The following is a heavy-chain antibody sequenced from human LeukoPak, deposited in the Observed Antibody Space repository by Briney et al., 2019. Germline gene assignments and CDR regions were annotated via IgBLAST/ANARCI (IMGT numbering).Heavy chain of an antibody. J-gene: IGHJ4*02. V-gene: IGHV3-11*04. CDR2: ITNGGSTI. CDR3: VRDGGVSGYDLLDY. Sequence: GGSLRLSCAASGFTFSDYNMNWVRQAPGKGLEWVSYITNGGSTIHHADSVKGRFTISRDNAKKTLYLQMNSLRAEDTAVYYCVRDGGVSGYDLLDYWGQGTLVTVSS. D-gene: IGHD5-12*01. CDR1: GFTFSDYN.